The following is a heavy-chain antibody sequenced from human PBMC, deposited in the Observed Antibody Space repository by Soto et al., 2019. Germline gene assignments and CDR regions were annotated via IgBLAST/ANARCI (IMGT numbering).Heavy chain of an antibody. Sequence: QVQLVQSGAEVKKPGSSVKVSCKASGGTFSSYTISWVRQAPGQGLEWMGRIIPILGIANYAQKFQGRVTITADKSTSTAYMELSSLRSEDTAVYYCARWGGGSYSGLFAYWGQGTLVTVSS. D-gene: IGHD1-26*01. J-gene: IGHJ4*02. CDR2: IIPILGIA. CDR3: ARWGGGSYSGLFAY. CDR1: GGTFSSYT. V-gene: IGHV1-69*02.